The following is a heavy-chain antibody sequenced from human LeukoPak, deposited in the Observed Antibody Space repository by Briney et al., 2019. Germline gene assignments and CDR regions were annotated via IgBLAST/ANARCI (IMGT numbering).Heavy chain of an antibody. D-gene: IGHD3-3*01. V-gene: IGHV3-7*01. CDR1: GFTFSSYW. J-gene: IGHJ4*02. CDR3: ARDPDFWSGYYYFDY. CDR2: IKQDGSEK. Sequence: GGSLRLSCAASGFTFSSYWMSWVRQAPGKGLEWVANIKQDGSEKYYVDSVKGRFTIARDNAKNSLYLQMNSLRAEDTAVYYRARDPDFWSGYYYFDYWGQGTLVTVSS.